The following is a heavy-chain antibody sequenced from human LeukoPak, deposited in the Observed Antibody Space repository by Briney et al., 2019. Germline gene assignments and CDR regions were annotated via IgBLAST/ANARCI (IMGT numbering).Heavy chain of an antibody. Sequence: GGSLRLSCAASGFTVSTKYMSWVRQAPGKGLEWVSIIYSDGTTYYADSVKGRFTISRDNSKNTLYLQMNSLRPEDTAVYYCAKDSAMYLGNDAFDVWGQGTMVAVSS. D-gene: IGHD2-2*01. CDR3: AKDSAMYLGNDAFDV. CDR2: IYSDGTT. J-gene: IGHJ3*01. CDR1: GFTVSTKY. V-gene: IGHV3-53*05.